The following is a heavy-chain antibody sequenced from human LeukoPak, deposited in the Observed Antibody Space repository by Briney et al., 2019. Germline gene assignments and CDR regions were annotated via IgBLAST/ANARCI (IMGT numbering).Heavy chain of an antibody. CDR2: ISSSGTYI. J-gene: IGHJ4*02. CDR3: ARDPGRSGGSCYSDY. V-gene: IGHV3-21*01. Sequence: GGSLRLSCAASGFTFSNAWMSWVRQAPGKGLEWVSSISSSGTYIYYADSVKGRFTISRDNAKNSLYLHMNSLRAEDTAVYYCARDPGRSGGSCYSDYWGQGTLVTVSS. CDR1: GFTFSNAW. D-gene: IGHD2-15*01.